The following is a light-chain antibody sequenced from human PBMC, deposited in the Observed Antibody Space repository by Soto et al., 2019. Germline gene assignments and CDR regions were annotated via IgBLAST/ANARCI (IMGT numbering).Light chain of an antibody. J-gene: IGLJ1*01. Sequence: QAALTQPPPRSRSAAQSVTISRPGTSSGAGGYNDVSWYQQHPGKAPKIMIYEVSKRPSGVPDRFSGSKSGKTASLTVSGLQAEDEVDYYCCSYAGSNNFPYVFGTGTKVTVL. CDR2: EVS. V-gene: IGLV2-8*01. CDR3: CSYAGSNNFPYV. CDR1: SSGAGGYND.